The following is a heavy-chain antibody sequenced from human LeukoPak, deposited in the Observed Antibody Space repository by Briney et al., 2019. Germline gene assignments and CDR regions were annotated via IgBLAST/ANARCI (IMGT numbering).Heavy chain of an antibody. V-gene: IGHV1-69*05. Sequence: VASVKVSCKASGYTFTSYGISWVRQAPGQGLEWMGRIIPIFGTANYAQKFQGRVTIATDESTSTAYMELSSLRSEDTAVYYCARDYGDSERNAFDIWGQGTMVTVSS. CDR3: ARDYGDSERNAFDI. CDR2: IIPIFGTA. J-gene: IGHJ3*02. D-gene: IGHD4-17*01. CDR1: GYTFTSYG.